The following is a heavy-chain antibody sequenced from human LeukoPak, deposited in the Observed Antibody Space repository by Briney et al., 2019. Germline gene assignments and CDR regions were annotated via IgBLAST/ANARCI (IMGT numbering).Heavy chain of an antibody. CDR3: ARHTLGIAAAGKWFDP. CDR2: MYYSGST. D-gene: IGHD6-13*01. V-gene: IGHV4-39*01. J-gene: IGHJ5*02. Sequence: SETLSLTCTVSGGSISSSSYYWGWIRQPPGKGLEWIVSMYYSGSTYYNPSLKSRVTISVDTSKNLFSLKLSSVTAADTAVYYCARHTLGIAAAGKWFDPWGQGTLVTVSS. CDR1: GGSISSSSYY.